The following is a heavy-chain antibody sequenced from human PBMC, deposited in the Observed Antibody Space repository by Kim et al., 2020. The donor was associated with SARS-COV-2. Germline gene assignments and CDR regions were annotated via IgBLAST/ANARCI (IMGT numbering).Heavy chain of an antibody. J-gene: IGHJ4*02. CDR1: GFSFSNYA. CDR2: LWYDGSNK. D-gene: IGHD3-10*01. Sequence: GGSLRLSCAASGFSFSNYAMHWVRQAPGKGLEWVAFLWYDGSNKFYADSVKGRFTISRDNSKNALYLQMNSLRAEDTAVYYCVKPLGGSGTSYFDYWGQG. V-gene: IGHV3-30*02. CDR3: VKPLGGSGTSYFDY.